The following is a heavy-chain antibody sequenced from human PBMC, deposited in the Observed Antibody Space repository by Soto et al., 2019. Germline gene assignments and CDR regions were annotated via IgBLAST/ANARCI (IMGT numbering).Heavy chain of an antibody. V-gene: IGHV4-59*01. CDR2: FYYSGST. CDR3: ARDQWLGYFDY. Sequence: PTETLSLSCSVSGGSINSYYWSCIRQPPGKGLEWVGYFYYSGSTNYNPSLKSRVTISVDTSKNQFSLKLSSVTAADTAVYYCARDQWLGYFDYWGQGTLVTVSS. J-gene: IGHJ4*02. D-gene: IGHD6-19*01. CDR1: GGSINSYY.